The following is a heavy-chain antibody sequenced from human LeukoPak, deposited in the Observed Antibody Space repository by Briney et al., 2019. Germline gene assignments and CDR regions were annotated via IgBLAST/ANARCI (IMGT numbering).Heavy chain of an antibody. V-gene: IGHV4-39*07. Sequence: SETLPLTCTVSGGSISSSSYYWGWIRQPPGKGLEWIGSIYYSGSTYYNPSLKSRVTISVGTSKNQFSLKLSSVTAADTAVYYYARDRWEGGYCSSTSCYYYYYMDVWGKGTTVTVSS. J-gene: IGHJ6*03. CDR3: ARDRWEGGYCSSTSCYYYYYMDV. D-gene: IGHD2-2*01. CDR2: IYYSGST. CDR1: GGSISSSSYY.